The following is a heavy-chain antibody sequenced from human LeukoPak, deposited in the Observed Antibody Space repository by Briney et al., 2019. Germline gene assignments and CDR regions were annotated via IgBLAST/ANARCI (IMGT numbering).Heavy chain of an antibody. CDR3: ARDGAVEMATISFYFDY. Sequence: GGSLRLSCVASGFTFSSYAMHWVRQAPGKGLEWVAVISYDGSNKYYADSVKGRFTISRDNSKNTLYLQMNSLRAEDTAVYYCARDGAVEMATISFYFDYWGQGTLVTVSS. V-gene: IGHV3-30-3*01. J-gene: IGHJ4*02. CDR2: ISYDGSNK. D-gene: IGHD5-24*01. CDR1: GFTFSSYA.